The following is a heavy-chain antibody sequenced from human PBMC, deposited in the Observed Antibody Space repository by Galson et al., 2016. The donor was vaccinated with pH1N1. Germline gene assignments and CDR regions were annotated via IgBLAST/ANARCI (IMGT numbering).Heavy chain of an antibody. CDR2: VDPSDSYT. D-gene: IGHD3-3*01. Sequence: QSGAEVKKPGESLRISCKGSGYNFTSYWISWVRQMPGKGLEWMGRVDPSDSYTTYNPSFEGQVTISAAWSLNTAYLQWSSLMASDTAMYYCVRDDYESWSGYDAFDIWGQGTMLTVSS. CDR1: GYNFTSYW. J-gene: IGHJ3*02. V-gene: IGHV5-10-1*01. CDR3: VRDDYESWSGYDAFDI.